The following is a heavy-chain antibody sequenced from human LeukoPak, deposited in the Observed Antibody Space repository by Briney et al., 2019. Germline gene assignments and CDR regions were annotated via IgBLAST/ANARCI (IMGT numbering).Heavy chain of an antibody. CDR2: ISYDGSNK. V-gene: IGHV3-30-3*01. D-gene: IGHD3-9*01. J-gene: IGHJ3*02. Sequence: GGSLRLSCAASGFTFSSYAMHWVRQAPGKGLEWVAVISYDGSNKYYADSVKGRFTISRDNSKNTLYLQMNSLRAEDTAVYYCARGGLRYFDWLPQDDAFDIWGQGTMVTVSS. CDR1: GFTFSSYA. CDR3: ARGGLRYFDWLPQDDAFDI.